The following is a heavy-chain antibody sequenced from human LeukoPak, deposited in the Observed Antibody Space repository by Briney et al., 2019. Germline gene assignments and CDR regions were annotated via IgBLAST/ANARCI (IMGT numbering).Heavy chain of an antibody. CDR1: GFTFSSYG. Sequence: GGSLRLSCAASGFTFSSYGMHWVRQAPGTGMERVAVISYDGSNKYYADSVKGRLTISRDNSKNTLYLQMNSLRAEDTAEYYCAKLGIAVAGGDDAFDIWGQGTMVTVSS. J-gene: IGHJ3*02. V-gene: IGHV3-30*18. CDR2: ISYDGSNK. CDR3: AKLGIAVAGGDDAFDI. D-gene: IGHD6-19*01.